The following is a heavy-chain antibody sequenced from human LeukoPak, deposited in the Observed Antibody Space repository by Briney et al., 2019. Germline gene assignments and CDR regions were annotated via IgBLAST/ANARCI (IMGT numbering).Heavy chain of an antibody. V-gene: IGHV5-51*01. CDR1: GYSFTSYW. D-gene: IGHD3-3*01. CDR3: ARDVGTTYYDFWSGYYKGMDAFDI. CDR2: IYPGDSDT. J-gene: IGHJ3*02. Sequence: KNGESLKISCKGSGYSFTSYWISWVRQMPGKGLEWMGIIYPGDSDTRYGPSFQGQVTISADKSISTAYLQWSSLKASDTAMYYCARDVGTTYYDFWSGYYKGMDAFDIWGQGTMVTVSS.